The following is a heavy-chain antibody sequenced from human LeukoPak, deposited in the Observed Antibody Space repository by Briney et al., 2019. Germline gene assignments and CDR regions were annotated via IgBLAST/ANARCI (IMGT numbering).Heavy chain of an antibody. Sequence: GGSLRLSCAASGFTFNSYAMHWVRQAPGKGLEWVAVISYDGSNKYYADSVKGRFTISRDNSKNTLYLQMNSLRAEDTAVYYCARERGMIVRYFDYWGQGTLVTVSS. CDR3: ARERGMIVRYFDY. J-gene: IGHJ4*02. D-gene: IGHD3-22*01. V-gene: IGHV3-30-3*01. CDR2: ISYDGSNK. CDR1: GFTFNSYA.